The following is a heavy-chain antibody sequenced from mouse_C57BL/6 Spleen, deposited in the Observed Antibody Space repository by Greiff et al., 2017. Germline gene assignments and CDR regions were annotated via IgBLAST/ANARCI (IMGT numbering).Heavy chain of an antibody. CDR3: ARNRDYDVYAMDY. CDR2: IWSGGST. CDR1: GFSLTSYG. J-gene: IGHJ4*01. V-gene: IGHV2-2*01. D-gene: IGHD2-4*01. Sequence: VQRVESGPGLVQPSQSLSITCTVSGFSLTSYGVHWVRQSPGKGLEWLGVIWSGGSTDYNAAFISRLSISKDNSKSQVFFKMNSLQADDTAIYYCARNRDYDVYAMDYWGQGTSVTVSS.